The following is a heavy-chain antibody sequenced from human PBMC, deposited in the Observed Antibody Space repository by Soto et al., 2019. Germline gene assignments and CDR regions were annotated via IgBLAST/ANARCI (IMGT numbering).Heavy chain of an antibody. CDR2: IYYSGST. V-gene: IGHV4-59*01. CDR1: GGSISSYY. Sequence: SETLSLTCTVSGGSISSYYWSWIRQPPGKGLEWIGYIYYSGSTNYNPSLKSRVTISVDTSKNQFSLKLSSVTAADTAVYYCARDKRGRRGYYYGMXVWGQGTTVTVSS. D-gene: IGHD3-10*01. J-gene: IGHJ6*02. CDR3: ARDKRGRRGYYYGMXV.